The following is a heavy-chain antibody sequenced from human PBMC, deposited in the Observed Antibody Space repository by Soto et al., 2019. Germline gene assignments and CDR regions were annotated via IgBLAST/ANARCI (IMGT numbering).Heavy chain of an antibody. CDR1: GYTFTSYD. CDR2: MNPNSGNT. CDR3: ARGGVFFFAAPTNPFDY. D-gene: IGHD3-10*01. V-gene: IGHV1-8*01. J-gene: IGHJ4*02. Sequence: ASVKVSCTASGYTFTSYDINWVRQATGQGLEWMGWMNPNSGNTGYAQKFQGRVTMTRNTSISTAYMELSSLRSEDTAVYYCARGGVFFFAAPTNPFDYWGQGTLVTVS.